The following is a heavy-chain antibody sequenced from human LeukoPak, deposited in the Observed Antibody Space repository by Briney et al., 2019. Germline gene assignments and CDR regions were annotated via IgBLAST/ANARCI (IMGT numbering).Heavy chain of an antibody. CDR1: GGSISSGSYY. J-gene: IGHJ4*02. D-gene: IGHD2-21*02. CDR3: ARDWQYCGGDCYSGDY. Sequence: PSQTLSLTCTVSGGSISSGSYYWSWIRQPPGKGLEWIGSIYHSGSTYYNPSLKSRVTISVDTSKNQFSLKLSSVTAADTAVYYCARDWQYCGGDCYSGDYWGQGTLVTVSS. V-gene: IGHV4-39*07. CDR2: IYHSGST.